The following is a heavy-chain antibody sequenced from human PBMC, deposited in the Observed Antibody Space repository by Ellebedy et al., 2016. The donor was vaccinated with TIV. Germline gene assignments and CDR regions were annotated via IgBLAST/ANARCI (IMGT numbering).Heavy chain of an antibody. CDR1: GFIFGSYG. Sequence: GGSLRLXXAASGFIFGSYGMHWVRQAPGKGLEWVTVISYEGSNEYYADSVKGRFTISRDNSKNTLYLQMSSLRAEDTAVYYCAKEWFYYDSSGYYGAPLFYWGQGTLVTVSS. V-gene: IGHV3-30-3*01. CDR2: ISYEGSNE. D-gene: IGHD3-22*01. CDR3: AKEWFYYDSSGYYGAPLFY. J-gene: IGHJ4*02.